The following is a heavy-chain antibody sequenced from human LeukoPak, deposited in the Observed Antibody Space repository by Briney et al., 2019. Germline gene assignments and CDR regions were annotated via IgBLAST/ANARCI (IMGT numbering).Heavy chain of an antibody. V-gene: IGHV4-34*01. CDR3: ARGSYFQY. J-gene: IGHJ1*01. CDR1: NGSFLGYY. CDR2: IIHSGKT. Sequence: KPSETLSLTSAVSNGSFLGYYWSWIRQPPGKGLEWIGEIIHSGKTNFNPSLKSRVTISVDTSKKHFSLNLTSVTAADTAVYYCARGSYFQYWDQGTPVIVSS. D-gene: IGHD3-16*01.